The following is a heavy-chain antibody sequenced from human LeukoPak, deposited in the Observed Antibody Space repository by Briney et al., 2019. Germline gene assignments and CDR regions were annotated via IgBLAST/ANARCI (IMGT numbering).Heavy chain of an antibody. CDR3: GRAGFGTAYNRFYYYMDV. CDR2: IFHSGIA. V-gene: IGHV4-38-2*01. D-gene: IGHD3-16*01. J-gene: IGHJ6*03. CDR1: NYPITSDYY. Sequence: KPSETLSLTCAVSNYPITSDYYWVWIRRPPGQGLEWIGQIFHSGIAHYNPSLKSRVTTSVDTSRSQFSVNLNSVTAADTAVYFCGRAGFGTAYNRFYYYMDVWGKGTTVTVSS.